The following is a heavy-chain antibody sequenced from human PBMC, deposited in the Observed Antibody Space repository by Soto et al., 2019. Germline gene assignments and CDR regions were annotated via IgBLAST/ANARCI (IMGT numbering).Heavy chain of an antibody. J-gene: IGHJ4*01. CDR2: MFASGSS. Sequence: QVQLQESGPGLVKPSETLSLTCAVSGDSISSPNWWSWYRQPPGKGLELVGEMFASGSSNYNPSLNGRVTMSLGTSKNHFSLRLTSLTAADTAIYYCAREGFDHRPDYWGHGIPVTVSS. V-gene: IGHV4-4*02. CDR1: GDSISSPNW. CDR3: AREGFDHRPDY.